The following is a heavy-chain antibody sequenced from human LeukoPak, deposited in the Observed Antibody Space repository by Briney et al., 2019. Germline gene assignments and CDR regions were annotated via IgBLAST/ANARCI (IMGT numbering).Heavy chain of an antibody. V-gene: IGHV1-2*02. CDR1: GYTFTGYY. Sequence: ASVKVSCKASGYTFTGYYMHWVRQAPGQGLEWMGWINPNSGGTNYAQKFQGRVTMTRDTSISTAYMELSRLRSDDTAVYYCARDYYDSSGYYPLFFDYWGQGILVTVSS. CDR3: ARDYYDSSGYYPLFFDY. CDR2: INPNSGGT. J-gene: IGHJ4*02. D-gene: IGHD3-22*01.